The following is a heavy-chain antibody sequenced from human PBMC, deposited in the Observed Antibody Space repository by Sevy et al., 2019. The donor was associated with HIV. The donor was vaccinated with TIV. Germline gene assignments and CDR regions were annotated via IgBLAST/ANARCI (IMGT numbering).Heavy chain of an antibody. V-gene: IGHV6-1*01. CDR1: GDSVSSNSAA. Sequence: SQTLSLTCAISGDSVSSNSAAWNRIRQSPSRGLEWLGRTYYRSKWYNEYAVSVKSRITINPDTSKNQFSLQLNSVTPEDTAVYYCARDRGSSVDYFDYWGQGTLVTVSS. CDR2: TYYRSKWYN. CDR3: ARDRGSSVDYFDY. J-gene: IGHJ4*02. D-gene: IGHD6-6*01.